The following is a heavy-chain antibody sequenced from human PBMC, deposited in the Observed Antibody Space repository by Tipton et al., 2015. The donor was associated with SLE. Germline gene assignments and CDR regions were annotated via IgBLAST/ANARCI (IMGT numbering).Heavy chain of an antibody. D-gene: IGHD6-13*01. CDR1: GFTFSSYS. CDR2: INHSGST. CDR3: ARGIVLMATVWWQQLVRGHWFDP. J-gene: IGHJ5*02. V-gene: IGHV4-34*01. Sequence: LRLSCAASGFTFSSYSMNWVRQAPGKGLEWIGEINHSGSTNYNPSLKSRVTISVDTSKNQFSLKLSSVTAADTAVYYCARGIVLMATVWWQQLVRGHWFDPWGEGTLVTVSS.